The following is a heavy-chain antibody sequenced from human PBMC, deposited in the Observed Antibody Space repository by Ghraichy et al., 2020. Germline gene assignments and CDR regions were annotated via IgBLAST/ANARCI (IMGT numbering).Heavy chain of an antibody. CDR2: IYSGGTT. V-gene: IGHV3-66*02. CDR1: GFTVSSNY. D-gene: IGHD1-1*01. J-gene: IGHJ4*02. CDR3: ARGKVAAVGTVDY. Sequence: GGSLRLSCAASGFTVSSNYMTWVRQAPGKGLEWVSVIYSGGTTYYADSVKGRFTISRDNSKNTLYLQMNSLRAEDTAVYYCARGKVAAVGTVDYWGQGTLVTVSS.